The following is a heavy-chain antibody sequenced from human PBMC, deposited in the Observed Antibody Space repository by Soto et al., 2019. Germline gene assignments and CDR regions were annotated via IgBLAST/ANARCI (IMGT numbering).Heavy chain of an antibody. CDR1: GYTFTSYA. Sequence: QVQLVQSGAEVKKPGASVKVSCKASGYTFTSYAIHWVRQAPGQRLEWMGWINAGNGNTKYSQKFQGRVTITRDTSASTAYMELSSLRSEDTAVYYCARDPAPLYCSSTSCPADYYYGMDVWGQGTTVTVSS. CDR3: ARDPAPLYCSSTSCPADYYYGMDV. J-gene: IGHJ6*02. CDR2: INAGNGNT. V-gene: IGHV1-3*01. D-gene: IGHD2-2*01.